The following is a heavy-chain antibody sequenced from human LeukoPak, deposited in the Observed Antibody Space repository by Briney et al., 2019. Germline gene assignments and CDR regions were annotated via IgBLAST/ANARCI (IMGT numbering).Heavy chain of an antibody. D-gene: IGHD5-12*01. Sequence: GASVKVSCKASGYTFTGYYMHWVRQAPGQGLEWMGWINPNSGGTNYAQKFQGRVTMTRDTSIDTAYMQLSRLRSDDTAVYYCAKDRYGDYEAPFHYYMAAWGRGTTVTVSS. CDR3: AKDRYGDYEAPFHYYMAA. CDR1: GYTFTGYY. CDR2: INPNSGGT. V-gene: IGHV1-2*02. J-gene: IGHJ6*03.